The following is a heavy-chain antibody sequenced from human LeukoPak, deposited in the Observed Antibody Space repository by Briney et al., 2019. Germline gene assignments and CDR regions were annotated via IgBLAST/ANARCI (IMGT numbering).Heavy chain of an antibody. CDR2: INTDGSST. Sequence: PGGSLRLSCAASGFTFSSYWMYWVRQAPGKGLVWVSRINTDGSSTTYADFVKGRFTISRDNAKNTLYLQMNSLRAEDTAVYYCARGHYYDSSGYYPYWGQGTLVTVSS. CDR1: GFTFSSYW. J-gene: IGHJ4*02. V-gene: IGHV3-74*01. D-gene: IGHD3-22*01. CDR3: ARGHYYDSSGYYPY.